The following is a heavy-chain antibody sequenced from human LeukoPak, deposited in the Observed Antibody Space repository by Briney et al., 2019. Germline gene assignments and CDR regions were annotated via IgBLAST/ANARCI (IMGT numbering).Heavy chain of an antibody. CDR3: ARVPAFIAARLNFDY. Sequence: SETLSLTCAVYGGSFSGYYWSWVRQPPGKGLEWIGEINHSGSTNYNPSLKSRVTISVDTSKNQLSLKLSSVTAADTAVYYCARVPAFIAARLNFDYWGQGTLVTVSS. CDR1: GGSFSGYY. J-gene: IGHJ4*02. CDR2: INHSGST. D-gene: IGHD6-6*01. V-gene: IGHV4-34*01.